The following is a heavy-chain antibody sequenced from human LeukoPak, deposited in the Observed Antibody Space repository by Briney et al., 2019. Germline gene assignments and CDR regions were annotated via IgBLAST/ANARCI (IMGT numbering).Heavy chain of an antibody. Sequence: PGGSLRLSCAASGFTFSSYWMSWVRQAPGKGLEWVANIKQDGSEKYYVDSVKGRFTISRDNAKNTLYLQMNSLRAEDTAVYYCAREYCSRTSCYKNYMDVWGKGTTVTVSS. CDR1: GFTFSSYW. CDR3: AREYCSRTSCYKNYMDV. J-gene: IGHJ6*03. V-gene: IGHV3-7*01. D-gene: IGHD2-2*02. CDR2: IKQDGSEK.